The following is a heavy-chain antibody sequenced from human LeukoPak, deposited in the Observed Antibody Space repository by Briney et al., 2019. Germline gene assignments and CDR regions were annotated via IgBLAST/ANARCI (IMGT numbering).Heavy chain of an antibody. CDR1: GFTFSSSW. D-gene: IGHD6-13*01. CDR3: ARDLAAAGHFDY. Sequence: PGGSLRLSCAASGFTFSSSWMSWVRQAPGKGLEWVTNIKPDGSEKYYVDSVKGRFTISRDNAKNSLYLQMDSLRAEDTAVYYCARDLAAAGHFDYWGQGALVTVSS. CDR2: IKPDGSEK. J-gene: IGHJ4*02. V-gene: IGHV3-7*03.